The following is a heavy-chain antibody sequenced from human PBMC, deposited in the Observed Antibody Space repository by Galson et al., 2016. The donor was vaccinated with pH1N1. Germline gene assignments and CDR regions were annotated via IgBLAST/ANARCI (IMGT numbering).Heavy chain of an antibody. CDR3: ARPGRTETTKEGFAWGYGMDV. J-gene: IGHJ6*02. CDR1: GGSFAKYA. D-gene: IGHD1-1*01. Sequence: SVKVSCKASGGSFAKYAVSWVRQAPGQGLERMGRIIPIYGIANYAQKFQGRVTITADEYTTTVYMELNSLISEDTAIYYCARPGRTETTKEGFAWGYGMDVWGQGTTVTVSS. CDR2: IIPIYGIA. V-gene: IGHV1-69*13.